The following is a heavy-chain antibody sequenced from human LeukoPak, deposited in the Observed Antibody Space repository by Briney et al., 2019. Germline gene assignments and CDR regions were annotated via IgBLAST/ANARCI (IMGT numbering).Heavy chain of an antibody. CDR1: GYIFTDYY. D-gene: IGHD2-8*01. CDR3: ARGMLERSYYYYMDV. J-gene: IGHJ6*03. Sequence: SVKVSCKTSGYIFTDYYIHWVRQAPGQGLEWMGGIIPIFGTANYAQKFQGRVTMTTDTSTSTAYMELRSLRSDDTAVYYCARGMLERSYYYYMDVWGKGTTVTVSS. V-gene: IGHV1-69*05. CDR2: IIPIFGTA.